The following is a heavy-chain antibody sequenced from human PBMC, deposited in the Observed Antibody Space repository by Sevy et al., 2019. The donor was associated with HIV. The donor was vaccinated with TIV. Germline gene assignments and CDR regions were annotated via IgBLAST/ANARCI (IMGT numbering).Heavy chain of an antibody. Sequence: GGSLRLSCAASGFTFSRYTVHWVRQAPGKGLEWVAVISFDGGNKYYADSVKGRFTISRDNSKNTLYLQMNSLRAEDTAVYYCARDRGWYYYGSGSPEEYYRMDVWGQGTTVTVSS. CDR3: ARDRGWYYYGSGSPEEYYRMDV. D-gene: IGHD3-10*01. CDR2: ISFDGGNK. V-gene: IGHV3-30-3*01. CDR1: GFTFSRYT. J-gene: IGHJ6*02.